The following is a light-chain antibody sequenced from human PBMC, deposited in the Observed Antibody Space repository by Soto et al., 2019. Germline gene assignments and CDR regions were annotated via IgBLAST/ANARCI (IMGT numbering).Light chain of an antibody. CDR3: CSYAGSYTHYV. J-gene: IGLJ1*01. Sequence: QSVLTQPPSVSGAPGQRVTISCTESSSNIGAGYDVHWYQQLPGTAPKLLIYGNSNRPSGVPDRFSGSKSGTSASLAITGLQAEDEADYYCCSYAGSYTHYVFGTGTKLTVL. V-gene: IGLV1-40*01. CDR2: GNS. CDR1: SSNIGAGYD.